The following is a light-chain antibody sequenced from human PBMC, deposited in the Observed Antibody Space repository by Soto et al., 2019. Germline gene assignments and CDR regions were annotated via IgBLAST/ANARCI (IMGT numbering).Light chain of an antibody. CDR2: NVS. CDR1: RSDVGGYNY. J-gene: IGLJ3*02. Sequence: QSVLTQPRSVSGSPGQSVTISCTETRSDVGGYNYVSWYQQNPGKAPKLMIYNVSKGPSGVPDRFSGSKSGNTASLTISGLQAEDEADYYCCSYAGSYTWVFGGGTKLTVL. V-gene: IGLV2-11*01. CDR3: CSYAGSYTWV.